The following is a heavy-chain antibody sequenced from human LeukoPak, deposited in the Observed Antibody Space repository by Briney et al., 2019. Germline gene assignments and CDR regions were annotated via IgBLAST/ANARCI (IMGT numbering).Heavy chain of an antibody. CDR1: GFTFSDYY. V-gene: IGHV3-11*01. CDR2: ISSSGSTI. D-gene: IGHD1-26*01. CDR3: ARVPRRVGAAPGQEYYFDY. J-gene: IGHJ4*02. Sequence: PGGSLRLSCAASGFTFSDYYMSWIRQAPGKGLERVSYISSSGSTIYYADSVKGRFTISRDNAKNSLYLQMNSLRAEDTAVYYCARVPRRVGAAPGQEYYFDYWGQGTLVTVSS.